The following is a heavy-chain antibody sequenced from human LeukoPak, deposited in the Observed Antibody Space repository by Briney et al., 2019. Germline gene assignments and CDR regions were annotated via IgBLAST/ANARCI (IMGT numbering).Heavy chain of an antibody. V-gene: IGHV2-5*01. D-gene: IGHD3-3*01. CDR1: GFSLTTKAVG. CDR3: AHTVTYYDFWSGYSFDI. J-gene: IGHJ3*02. CDR2: IYCNDDK. Sequence: SGPTLVNPTQTLTLTFTFSGFSLTTKAVGVGLIRQPPGKALECLSLIYCNDDKRYSPSLKSTLTITKDSSKNQVVLTMTNMDPVDTATYFCAHTVTYYDFWSGYSFDIWGQGTMVTVSS.